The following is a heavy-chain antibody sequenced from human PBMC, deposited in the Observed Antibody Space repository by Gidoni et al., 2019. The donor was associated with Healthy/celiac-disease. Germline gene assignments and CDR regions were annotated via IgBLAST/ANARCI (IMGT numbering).Heavy chain of an antibody. CDR2: ISGSGRST. D-gene: IGHD4-17*01. CDR3: ARGGTTVTKGYYGMDV. V-gene: IGHV3-23*01. Sequence: EVQLLESGGGLVQPGGSLRLSCAASGFPFTSYAMSWVRQAPGKGLEWVSAISGSGRSTYYADSVKGRFTISRDNSKNTLYLQMNSLRAEDTAVYYCARGGTTVTKGYYGMDVWGQGTTVTVSS. J-gene: IGHJ6*02. CDR1: GFPFTSYA.